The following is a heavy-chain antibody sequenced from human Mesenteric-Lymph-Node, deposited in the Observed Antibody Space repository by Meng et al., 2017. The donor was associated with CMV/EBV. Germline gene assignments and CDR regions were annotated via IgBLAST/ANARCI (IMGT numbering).Heavy chain of an antibody. V-gene: IGHV3-21*01. CDR2: ISSSSSYI. CDR1: GFSFSSFS. J-gene: IGHJ5*02. D-gene: IGHD3-16*01. Sequence: GESLKISCAASGFSFSSFSMNWVRQAPGKGLEWVSSISSSSSYIYYEDSVKGRFTISRDNAKNSMYLQMNSLDAEDTAVYYCAREYRGSYGLNWFDPWGQGTLVTVSS. CDR3: AREYRGSYGLNWFDP.